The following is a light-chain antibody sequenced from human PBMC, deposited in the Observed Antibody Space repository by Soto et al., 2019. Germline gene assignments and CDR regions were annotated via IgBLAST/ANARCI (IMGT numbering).Light chain of an antibody. Sequence: DIRMTQSPSAVSVSVGDRVTITCRASRDITDYLAWYQQKPGQVPKLLIYAASTLQSGVPSRFTASGSGTEITLTISNLQPAEFATCDCQPYNSYPPWTFGQGAKVDNK. V-gene: IGKV1-27*01. CDR2: AAS. CDR3: QPYNSYPPWT. CDR1: RDITDY. J-gene: IGKJ1*01.